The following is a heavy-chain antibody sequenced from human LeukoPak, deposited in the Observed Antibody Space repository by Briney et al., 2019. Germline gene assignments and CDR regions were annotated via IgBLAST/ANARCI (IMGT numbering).Heavy chain of an antibody. J-gene: IGHJ6*02. Sequence: GGSLRLSCAASEFTFSNYWMSWVRQTPGKGLDWLANIKQEGSEKQYVESVKGRSTISRDNAKNSLYLQMHSLRAEDTAVYYCARRGLRSQSGKPYYGSDVWGQGTTVTVSS. V-gene: IGHV3-7*01. D-gene: IGHD3-10*01. CDR3: ARRGLRSQSGKPYYGSDV. CDR1: EFTFSNYW. CDR2: IKQEGSEK.